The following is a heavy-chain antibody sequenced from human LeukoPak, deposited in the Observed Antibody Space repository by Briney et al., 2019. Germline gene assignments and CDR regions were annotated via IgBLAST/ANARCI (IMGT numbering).Heavy chain of an antibody. CDR2: INHSGGT. V-gene: IGHV4-34*01. J-gene: IGHJ6*03. CDR1: GGSFSGYY. CDR3: ARAPNGYYYMDV. Sequence: PSETLSLTCAVYGGSFSGYYWSWIRQPPGKGLEWIGEINHSGGTNYNPSLKGRVTISVDTSKNQFSLKLSSVTAADTAVYYCARAPNGYYYMDVWGKGTTVTVSS. D-gene: IGHD3-16*01.